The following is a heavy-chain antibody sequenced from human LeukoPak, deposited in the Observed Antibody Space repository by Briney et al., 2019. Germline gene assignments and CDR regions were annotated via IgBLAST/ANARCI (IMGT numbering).Heavy chain of an antibody. V-gene: IGHV4-39*01. Sequence: SETLSLTCTVSGCSISSSSYYWGWMRQPPGKGLEWIGSIYYSGSTYYNPSLKSRVTISVDTSKNQFSLKLSSVNATDTAVYSCAGHSYYVPGNAFDIWGQGTMVTVSS. CDR3: AGHSYYVPGNAFDI. CDR2: IYYSGST. J-gene: IGHJ3*02. CDR1: GCSISSSSYY. D-gene: IGHD1-26*01.